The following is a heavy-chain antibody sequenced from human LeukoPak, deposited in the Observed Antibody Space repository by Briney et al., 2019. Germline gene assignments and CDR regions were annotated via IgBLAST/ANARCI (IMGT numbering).Heavy chain of an antibody. J-gene: IGHJ5*02. CDR3: ARDPRNVGLAP. Sequence: QAGGSLRLSCVASGFILSGYWMYWVRQAPGKGLMYISRNNGDGSTTNYADVVKGRFTTSRDNVKNTLYLQMNSLRVEDTAVYYCARDPRNVGLAPWGQGTLVTVSS. CDR1: GFILSGYW. CDR2: NNGDGSTT. D-gene: IGHD2-15*01. V-gene: IGHV3-74*01.